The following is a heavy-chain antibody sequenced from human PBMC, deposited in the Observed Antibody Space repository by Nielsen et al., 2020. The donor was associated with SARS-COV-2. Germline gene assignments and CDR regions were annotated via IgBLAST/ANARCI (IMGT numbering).Heavy chain of an antibody. CDR3: ARGIQYCSSISCYFRPYYYYMDV. J-gene: IGHJ6*03. D-gene: IGHD2-2*01. Sequence: WVRQAPGQGLEWMGWISAYNGNTNYAQKLQGRVTMTTDTSTSTAYMELRSLRSDDTAVYYCARGIQYCSSISCYFRPYYYYMDVWGKGTTVTVSS. CDR2: ISAYNGNT. V-gene: IGHV1-18*01.